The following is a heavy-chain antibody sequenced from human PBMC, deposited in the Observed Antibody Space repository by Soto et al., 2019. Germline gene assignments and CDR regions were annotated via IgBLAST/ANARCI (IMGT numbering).Heavy chain of an antibody. CDR1: GGTFSSYA. Sequence: QVQLVQSGAEVKKPGSSVKVSCKASGGTFSSYAISWVRQAPGQGLEWMGGIIPIFGTANYAQKFQGRVTITADESTSTADRELSSLRSEDTAVYYGAIGGVITMVRGVPFDYWGQGTLVTVSS. J-gene: IGHJ4*02. V-gene: IGHV1-69*01. D-gene: IGHD3-10*01. CDR3: AIGGVITMVRGVPFDY. CDR2: IIPIFGTA.